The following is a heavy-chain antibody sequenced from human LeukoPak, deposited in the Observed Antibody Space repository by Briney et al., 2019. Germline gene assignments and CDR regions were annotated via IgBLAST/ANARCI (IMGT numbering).Heavy chain of an antibody. CDR2: INHSGNT. CDR1: GGSFSGYC. J-gene: IGHJ5*02. Sequence: SETLSLTCAVYGGSFSGYCWSWIRQPPGKGLEWIGEINHSGNTNYNPSLKSRVTISVDTSKKQFSLKLSSVTAADTAVYYCARGLKEQLVPRDWFDPWGQGTLVTVSS. D-gene: IGHD6-13*01. V-gene: IGHV4-34*01. CDR3: ARGLKEQLVPRDWFDP.